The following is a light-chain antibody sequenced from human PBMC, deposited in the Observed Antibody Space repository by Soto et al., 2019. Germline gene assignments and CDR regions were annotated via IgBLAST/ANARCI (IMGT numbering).Light chain of an antibody. J-gene: IGLJ2*01. V-gene: IGLV1-40*01. CDR3: QSYESSLSGYVV. Sequence: QSVLTQPPSVSGAPGQRVTISCTGSSSNIGAGYDVHWYQQLPGTAPKLLIYGNSNRPSGVPDRFSGSKSGTSASLAITGVQAEDEADYYCQSYESSLSGYVVFGGGTKLTVL. CDR2: GNS. CDR1: SSNIGAGYD.